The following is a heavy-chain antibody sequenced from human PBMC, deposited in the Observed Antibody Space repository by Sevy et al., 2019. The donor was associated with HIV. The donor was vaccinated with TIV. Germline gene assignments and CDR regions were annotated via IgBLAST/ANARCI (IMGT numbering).Heavy chain of an antibody. D-gene: IGHD3-10*01. V-gene: IGHV3-53*01. CDR1: GFSVRDNS. CDR3: TRDHWGDGSGSFYFAS. Sequence: GGSLRLSCAASGFSVRDNSMSWVRQAPGQGLEWVSVISAGISTYYAESVQGRFTISRDISGNMVYLQMNSLRPEDTAHYYCTRDHWGDGSGSFYFASWGQGTLVTVSS. CDR2: ISAGIST. J-gene: IGHJ4*02.